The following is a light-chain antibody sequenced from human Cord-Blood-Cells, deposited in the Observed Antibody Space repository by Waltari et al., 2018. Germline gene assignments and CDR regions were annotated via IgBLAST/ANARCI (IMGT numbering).Light chain of an antibody. CDR2: KDR. V-gene: IGLV3-25*02. CDR1: ALPKQY. CDR3: QSADSSGTYVV. J-gene: IGLJ2*01. Sequence: SYELTQPPSVSVSPGPTARITCPGAALPKQYAYWYQQKPGQAPVLVIYKDRERPSGIPERFSGSSSGTTVTLTISGVQAEDEADYYCQSADSSGTYVVFGGGTKLTVL.